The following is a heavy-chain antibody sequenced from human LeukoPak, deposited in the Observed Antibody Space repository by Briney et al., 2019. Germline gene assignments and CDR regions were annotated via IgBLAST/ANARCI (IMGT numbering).Heavy chain of an antibody. CDR2: ISAYNGKT. CDR3: ARDYYDSSGIPTQFDP. CDR1: GYTFTNYG. V-gene: IGHV1-18*01. Sequence: ASVKVSCKASGYTFTNYGISWVRQAPGQGLEWMGWISAYNGKTNYAQNLQGRVTMTTDTSTSTAYMELRSLRSDDTAVYYCARDYYDSSGIPTQFDPWGQGTLVTVSS. J-gene: IGHJ5*02. D-gene: IGHD3-22*01.